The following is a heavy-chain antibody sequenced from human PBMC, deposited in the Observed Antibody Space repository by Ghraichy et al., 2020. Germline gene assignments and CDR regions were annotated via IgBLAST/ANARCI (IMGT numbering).Heavy chain of an antibody. CDR3: ARDRSIAARRNYYFAMDV. CDR2: INPSGGST. Sequence: ASVKVSCKAAGYPFTTDDMHEVLQAPRLGLKWMGIINPSGGSTSYVQQFHGRVILTRDTSTSTVYMELSSLRSEDTAVYFCARDRSIAARRNYYFAMDVWGQ. J-gene: IGHJ6*02. V-gene: IGHV1-46*01. D-gene: IGHD6-6*01. CDR1: GYPFTTDD.